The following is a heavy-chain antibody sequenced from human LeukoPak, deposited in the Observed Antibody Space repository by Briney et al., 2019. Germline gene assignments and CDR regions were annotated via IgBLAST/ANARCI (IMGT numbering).Heavy chain of an antibody. D-gene: IGHD6-6*01. CDR1: GYTFTSYA. CDR2: INAGNGNT. Sequence: GASVTVSCKASGYTFTSYAMHWVRQAPGQRLEWMGWINAGNGNTKYSQEFQGRVTITRDTSASTAYMELSSLRSEDMAVYYCARADIAARIIGAPHYFDYWGQGALVTVAS. CDR3: ARADIAARIIGAPHYFDY. V-gene: IGHV1-3*03. J-gene: IGHJ4*02.